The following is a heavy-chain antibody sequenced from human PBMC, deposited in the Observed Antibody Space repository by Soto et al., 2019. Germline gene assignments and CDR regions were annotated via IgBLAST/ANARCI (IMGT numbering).Heavy chain of an antibody. CDR3: ARGEDYFDY. CDR2: ISYDGSNK. V-gene: IGHV3-30-3*01. J-gene: IGHJ4*02. D-gene: IGHD1-26*01. CDR1: GFTFSSYA. Sequence: ESGGGVVQPGRSLRLSCAASGFTFSSYAMHWVRQAPGKGLEWVAVISYDGSNKYYADSVKGRFTISRDNSKNTLYLQMNSLRAEDTAVYYCARGEDYFDYWGQGTLVTVSS.